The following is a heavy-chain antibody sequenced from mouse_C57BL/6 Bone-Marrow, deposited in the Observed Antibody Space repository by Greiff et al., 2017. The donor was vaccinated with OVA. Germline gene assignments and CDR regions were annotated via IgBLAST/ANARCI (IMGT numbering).Heavy chain of an antibody. Sequence: VQLQQSGPELVKPGASVKISCKASGYTFTDYYMNWVKQSHGKSLEWIGDINPNNGGTSYNQKFKGKATLTADKSSSTAYMELRSLTSEDSAVYFCAPLLLGYAMDYWGQGTSVTVSS. CDR1: GYTFTDYY. CDR2: INPNNGGT. V-gene: IGHV1-26*01. CDR3: APLLLGYAMDY. J-gene: IGHJ4*01. D-gene: IGHD1-1*01.